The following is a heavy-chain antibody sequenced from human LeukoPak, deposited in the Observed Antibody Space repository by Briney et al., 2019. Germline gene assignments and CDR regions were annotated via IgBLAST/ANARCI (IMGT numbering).Heavy chain of an antibody. CDR3: ARGKSIAVAGPFDY. D-gene: IGHD6-19*01. CDR1: GYTFSGYY. Sequence: GASVKVSCKASGYTFSGYYMHWGRQAPGQGLEWMGGINPNSGGTNYPPKFQGRVTMTRDTSINTVYMELSGLGSDDTAVYYCARGKSIAVAGPFDYWGQGTLVTVSS. CDR2: INPNSGGT. J-gene: IGHJ4*02. V-gene: IGHV1-2*02.